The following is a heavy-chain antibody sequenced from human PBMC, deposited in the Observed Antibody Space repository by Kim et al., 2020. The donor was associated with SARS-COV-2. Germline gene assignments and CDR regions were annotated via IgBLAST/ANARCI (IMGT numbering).Heavy chain of an antibody. Sequence: GGSLRLSCTASGFTFGDYAMSWFRQAPGKGLEWVGFIRSKAYGGTTEYAASVKGRFTISRDDSKSIAYLQMNSLKTEDTAVYYCTRDGFIQHIVVVTAIPYYFDYWGQGTLVTVSS. CDR3: TRDGFIQHIVVVTAIPYYFDY. D-gene: IGHD2-21*02. V-gene: IGHV3-49*03. CDR1: GFTFGDYA. CDR2: IRSKAYGGTT. J-gene: IGHJ4*02.